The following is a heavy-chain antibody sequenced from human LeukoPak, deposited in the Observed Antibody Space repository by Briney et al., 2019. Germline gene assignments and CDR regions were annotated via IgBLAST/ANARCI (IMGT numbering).Heavy chain of an antibody. J-gene: IGHJ4*02. CDR3: ARVSRTVVRGVIIPLADY. CDR2: ISAYNGNT. V-gene: IGHV1-18*01. D-gene: IGHD3-10*01. CDR1: GYTFTSYG. Sequence: ASVKVSCKASGYTFTSYGISWVRQAPGQGLEWMGWISAYNGNTNCAQKLQGRVTMTTDTSTSTAYMELRSLRSDDTAVYYCARVSRTVVRGVIIPLADYWGQGTLVTVSS.